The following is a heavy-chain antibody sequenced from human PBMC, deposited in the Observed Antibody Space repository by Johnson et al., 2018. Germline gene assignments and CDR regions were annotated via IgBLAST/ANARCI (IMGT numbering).Heavy chain of an antibody. D-gene: IGHD3-22*01. CDR1: GFTFSSYA. J-gene: IGHJ1*01. CDR3: ARSLGLDSSGYYYGSFQH. Sequence: VQLVQSGGSLVKPGGSLRLSCAASGFTFSSYAMSWVRQAPGKGLEWVSAISGSGGSTYYADSVKGRFTISRDNSKNTLYLQMNSLRAEDTAVYYCARSLGLDSSGYYYGSFQHWGQGTLVTVSS. CDR2: ISGSGGST. V-gene: IGHV3-23*04.